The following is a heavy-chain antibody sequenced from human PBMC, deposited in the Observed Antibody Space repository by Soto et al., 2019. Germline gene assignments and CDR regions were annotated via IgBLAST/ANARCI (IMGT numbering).Heavy chain of an antibody. CDR3: TRGSHFYYFDY. Sequence: SETLSLTCTVSGGSISSGDYYWSWIRQPPGKGLEWIGYIYYSGSTYYNPSLKSRVTISVDTSKNQFSLKLTSVTAADTAVYYCTRGSHFYYFDYWGHGTLVTVSS. CDR2: IYYSGST. D-gene: IGHD3-10*01. J-gene: IGHJ4*01. V-gene: IGHV4-30-4*02. CDR1: GGSISSGDYY.